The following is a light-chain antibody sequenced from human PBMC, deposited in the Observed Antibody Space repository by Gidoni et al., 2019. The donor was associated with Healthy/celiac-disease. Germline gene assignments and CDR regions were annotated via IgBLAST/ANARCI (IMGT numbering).Light chain of an antibody. CDR2: GAS. Sequence: IVLTQSPGTLALSPGESATLSCRARQSGSSSCLAWYQQKPGQAPRLLIYGASSRATGIPDRFSGSGSGTDFTLTISRLEPEDFAVYYCQQDGSSPLTFGGGTKVEIK. CDR1: QSGSSSC. V-gene: IGKV3-20*01. CDR3: QQDGSSPLT. J-gene: IGKJ4*01.